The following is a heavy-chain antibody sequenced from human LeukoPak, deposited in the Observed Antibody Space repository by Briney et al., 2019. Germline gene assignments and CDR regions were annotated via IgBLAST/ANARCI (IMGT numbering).Heavy chain of an antibody. V-gene: IGHV5-51*01. CDR1: GYSFTSYW. D-gene: IGHD6-19*01. J-gene: IGHJ3*01. Sequence: GESLKISCKGSGYSFTSYWIGWVRQMPGKDLERMGIIYPGDSEARYSPSFRGQVTISADKSINTAYLQWSSLKASDTAMYYCARCKAVAGTINAFDFWGQGTMVTVSS. CDR3: ARCKAVAGTINAFDF. CDR2: IYPGDSEA.